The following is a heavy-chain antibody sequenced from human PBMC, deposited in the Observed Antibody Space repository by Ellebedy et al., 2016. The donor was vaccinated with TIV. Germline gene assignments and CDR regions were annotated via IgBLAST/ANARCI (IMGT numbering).Heavy chain of an antibody. Sequence: SLKISXAASGFTFDDYAMHWVRQAPGKGLEWVSAISWNSGTIGYADSVKGRFTISRDNAKNTLFLQMSSLRAEDTAVYYCASGDSSGWSIAFEMWGQGTMVTVSS. CDR2: ISWNSGTI. J-gene: IGHJ3*02. CDR3: ASGDSSGWSIAFEM. CDR1: GFTFDDYA. V-gene: IGHV3-9*01. D-gene: IGHD6-19*01.